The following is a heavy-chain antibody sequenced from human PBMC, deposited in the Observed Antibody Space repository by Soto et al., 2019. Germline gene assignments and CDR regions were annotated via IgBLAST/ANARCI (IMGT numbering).Heavy chain of an antibody. J-gene: IGHJ5*02. CDR1: GGSISSYY. CDR3: ARDRCSSTSCYERWFDP. V-gene: IGHV4-59*01. D-gene: IGHD2-2*01. Sequence: SETLSLTCTVSGGSISSYYWSWIRQPPGKGLEWIGYIYYSGSTNYNPSLKSRVTISVDTSKNQFSLKLSSVTAADTAVYYCARDRCSSTSCYERWFDPWGQGTLVTVSS. CDR2: IYYSGST.